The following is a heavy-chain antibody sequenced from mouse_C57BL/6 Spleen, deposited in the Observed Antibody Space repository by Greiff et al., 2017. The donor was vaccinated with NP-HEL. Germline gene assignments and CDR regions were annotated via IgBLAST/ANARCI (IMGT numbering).Heavy chain of an antibody. CDR1: GYTFTDYE. J-gene: IGHJ4*01. CDR2: IDPETGGT. D-gene: IGHD1-1*01. V-gene: IGHV1-15*01. CDR3: TRNYYGSSHAMDY. Sequence: QVQLKQSGAELVRPGASVTLSCKASGYTFTDYEMHWVKQTPVHGLEWIGAIDPETGGTAYNQKFKGKAILTADKSSSTAYMELRSLTSEDSAVYYCTRNYYGSSHAMDYWGQGTSVTVSS.